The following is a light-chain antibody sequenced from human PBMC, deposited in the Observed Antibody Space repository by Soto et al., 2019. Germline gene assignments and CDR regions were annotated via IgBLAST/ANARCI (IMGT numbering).Light chain of an antibody. CDR3: QQLYTLPFT. CDR2: KAS. Sequence: DIQMTQSPSTLSGSVGDRGTITCRASQTISSWLAWYQQKPGKAPKLLIYKASTLKSGVPSRFSGSGSGTEFTLTISGLLPEDFAAYHCQQLYTLPFTFGQGTRLEIK. V-gene: IGKV1-5*03. J-gene: IGKJ5*01. CDR1: QTISSW.